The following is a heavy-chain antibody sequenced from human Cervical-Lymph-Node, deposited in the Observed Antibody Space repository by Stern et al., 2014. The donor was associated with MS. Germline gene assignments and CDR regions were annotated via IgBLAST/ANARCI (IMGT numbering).Heavy chain of an antibody. D-gene: IGHD3-10*01. J-gene: IGHJ5*02. V-gene: IGHV1-18*01. Sequence: QMQLVQSGAEVKKPGASVRVSCKASSYTFTNYGIGWVRQAPGQGLEWMGWISPYNGNTNLAEKLQGRLTLTTDTSTNTAYMELRSLRPDDTAVYYCATTGSSMSGWFDPWGQGTLVTVSS. CDR2: ISPYNGNT. CDR3: ATTGSSMSGWFDP. CDR1: SYTFTNYG.